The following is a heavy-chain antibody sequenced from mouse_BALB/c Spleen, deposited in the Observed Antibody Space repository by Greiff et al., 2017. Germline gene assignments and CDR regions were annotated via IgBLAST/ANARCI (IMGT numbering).Heavy chain of an antibody. CDR3: AKGDRYDGWFAY. CDR1: GFTFSSFG. CDR2: ISSGSSTI. V-gene: IGHV5-17*02. Sequence: EVKLEESGGGLVQPGGSRKLSCAASGFTFSSFGMHWVRQAPEKGLEWVAYISSGSSTIYYADTVKGRFTISRDNPKNTLFLQMTSLRSEDTAMYYCAKGDRYDGWFAYWGQGTLVTVSA. D-gene: IGHD2-14*01. J-gene: IGHJ3*01.